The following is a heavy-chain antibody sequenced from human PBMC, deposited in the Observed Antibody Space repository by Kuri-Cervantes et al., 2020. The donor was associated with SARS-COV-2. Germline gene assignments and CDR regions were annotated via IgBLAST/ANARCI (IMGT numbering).Heavy chain of an antibody. D-gene: IGHD3-3*01. CDR1: GGSFSGYY. CDR3: ARETHYDFWSGPRWYGMDV. CDR2: INHSGST. J-gene: IGHJ6*02. V-gene: IGHV4-34*01. Sequence: SQTPSHPRAVYGGSFSGYYWSWSRQPPGKGLEWIGEINHSGSTNYNPSLKSRVTISVDTSKNQFPLKLSSVTAADTAVYYCARETHYDFWSGPRWYGMDVWGQGTTVTVS.